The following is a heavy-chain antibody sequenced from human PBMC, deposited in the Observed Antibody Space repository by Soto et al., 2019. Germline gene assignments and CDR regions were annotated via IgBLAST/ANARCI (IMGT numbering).Heavy chain of an antibody. J-gene: IGHJ5*02. V-gene: IGHV1-69*12. Sequence: QVQLVQSGAEVKKPGSSVKVSCKASGGPFSSYAISWVRQAPGQGLEWMGEIIPMFGTANYAQNFQGRVTITADESTSTAYMELSSLRSEDTAVYYCARDRGPSSGYYPYWFDPWGQGTLVTVSS. CDR1: GGPFSSYA. CDR2: IIPMFGTA. D-gene: IGHD3-22*01. CDR3: ARDRGPSSGYYPYWFDP.